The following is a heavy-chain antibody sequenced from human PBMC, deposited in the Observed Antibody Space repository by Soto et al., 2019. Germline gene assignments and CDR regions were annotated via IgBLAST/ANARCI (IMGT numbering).Heavy chain of an antibody. D-gene: IGHD3-3*01. V-gene: IGHV1-58*01. CDR1: GFTFTSSA. CDR2: IVVGSGNT. J-gene: IGHJ6*02. CDR3: AADLRDYDFWSGYLGYYYYGMDV. Sequence: GASVKVSCKASGFTFTSSAVQWVRQARGQRLEWKGWIVVGSGNTNYAQKFQERVTITRDMSTSTAYMELSSLRSEDTAVYYCAADLRDYDFWSGYLGYYYYGMDVWGQGTTVTVSS.